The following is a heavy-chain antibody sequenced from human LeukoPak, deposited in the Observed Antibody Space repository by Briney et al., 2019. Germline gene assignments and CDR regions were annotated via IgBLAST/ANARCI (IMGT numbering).Heavy chain of an antibody. D-gene: IGHD2-2*02. CDR2: ISAYNGNT. CDR3: ARDKAAIRGFRHYFDY. J-gene: IGHJ4*02. Sequence: ASVRVSCKASGYTFTSYGISWVRQAPGQGLEWMGWISAYNGNTNYAQKLQGRVTMTTDTSTSTAYMELRSLRSDDTAVYYCARDKAAIRGFRHYFDYWGQGTLVTVSS. CDR1: GYTFTSYG. V-gene: IGHV1-18*01.